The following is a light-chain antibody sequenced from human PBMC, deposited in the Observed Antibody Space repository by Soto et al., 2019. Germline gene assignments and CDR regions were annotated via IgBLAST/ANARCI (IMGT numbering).Light chain of an antibody. Sequence: IKQSPATVSVTTSESATLSCRASQSVNSNYLAWYQQHNGQTPRILIYGISTRATGIPARFSGSGSGTEFSLTISSLQSEDGTVYYCPQYRNLLITSGHGTRLDI. V-gene: IGKV3-15*01. CDR2: GIS. J-gene: IGKJ5*01. CDR3: PQYRNLLIT. CDR1: QSVNSN.